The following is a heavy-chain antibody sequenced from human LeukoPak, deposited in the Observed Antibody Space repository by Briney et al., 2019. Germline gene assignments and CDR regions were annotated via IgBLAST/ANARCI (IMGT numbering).Heavy chain of an antibody. Sequence: GGSLRLSCAASGFTFSSYWMHWVRQAPGKGLVWVSRINSDGSSTRYADSVKGRFTISRDNAKNTLYLQMNSLRAEDTAVYYCARSHYYDSSGYYYYYYGMDVWGQGTRVTVSS. D-gene: IGHD3-22*01. CDR3: ARSHYYDSSGYYYYYYGMDV. J-gene: IGHJ6*02. CDR2: INSDGSST. CDR1: GFTFSSYW. V-gene: IGHV3-74*01.